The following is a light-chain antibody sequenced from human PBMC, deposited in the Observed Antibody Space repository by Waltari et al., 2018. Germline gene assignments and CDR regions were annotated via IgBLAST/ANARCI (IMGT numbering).Light chain of an antibody. CDR2: KAS. V-gene: IGKV1-9*01. CDR3: QQYNSAPPYS. J-gene: IGKJ2*03. CDR1: QGVSRW. Sequence: DIQMTQSPSSLSASIGARVTITCRASQGVSRWLAWYQHKPGKAPKLLIYKASTLQSGVPSRFSGSGSGTHFTLTISGLQPEDFATYYCQQYNSAPPYSFGQGTTVEIK.